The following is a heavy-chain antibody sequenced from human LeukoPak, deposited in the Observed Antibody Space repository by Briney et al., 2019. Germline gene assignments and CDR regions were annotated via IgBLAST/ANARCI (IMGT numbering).Heavy chain of an antibody. Sequence: PGRSLRLSCAASGFTFSSYAMHWVRQAPGEGLEWVAVISYDGSNKYYADSVKGRFTISRDNSKNTLYLQMNSLRAEDTAVYYCARNEYDILTGSHYYYGMDVWGQGTTVTVSS. J-gene: IGHJ6*02. CDR3: ARNEYDILTGSHYYYGMDV. CDR1: GFTFSSYA. CDR2: ISYDGSNK. D-gene: IGHD3-9*01. V-gene: IGHV3-30-3*01.